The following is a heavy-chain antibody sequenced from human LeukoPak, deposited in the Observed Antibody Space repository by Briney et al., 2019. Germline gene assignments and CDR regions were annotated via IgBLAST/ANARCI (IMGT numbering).Heavy chain of an antibody. Sequence: SETLSLTCSVSGGSISETTYYWGWIRQPPGKGLEWIGSIFYSGTTYYNPSLKSRVTISVDTSNNQFSLKLSSVTAADTAVYYCARAPIAAASANWFDPWGQGTLVTVSS. CDR2: IFYSGTT. D-gene: IGHD6-13*01. J-gene: IGHJ5*02. CDR3: ARAPIAAASANWFDP. CDR1: GGSISETTYY. V-gene: IGHV4-39*01.